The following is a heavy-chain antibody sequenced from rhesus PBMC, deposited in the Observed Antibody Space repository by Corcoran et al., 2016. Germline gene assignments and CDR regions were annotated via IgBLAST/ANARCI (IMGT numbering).Heavy chain of an antibody. CDR2: IFWDDDK. Sequence: QVTLKESGPALVKPTQTLTLTCTFSGFSLTTSGMGVGWVRQPPGKALDWLASIFWDDDKYYSTSLKSRLTISKDTYKTQVVLTMTNMDPVDTATYYCVRVGSAGPDFDYWGQGVLVTVSS. CDR3: VRVGSAGPDFDY. D-gene: IGHD6-13*01. J-gene: IGHJ4*01. V-gene: IGHV2S1*01. CDR1: GFSLTTSGMG.